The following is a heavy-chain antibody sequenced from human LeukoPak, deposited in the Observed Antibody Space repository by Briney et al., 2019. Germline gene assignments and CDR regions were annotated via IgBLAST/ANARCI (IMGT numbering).Heavy chain of an antibody. D-gene: IGHD2-8*01. CDR2: IIPILGIA. CDR3: AAIYCTNGVCYTQNYYYYGMDV. CDR1: GYTFTGYY. J-gene: IGHJ6*02. V-gene: IGHV1-69*02. Sequence: VASVKVSCKASGYTFTGYYLHWVRQAPGQGLEWMGRIIPILGIANYAQKFQGRVTITADKSTSTAYMELSSLRSEDTAVYYCAAIYCTNGVCYTQNYYYYGMDVWGQGTTVTVSS.